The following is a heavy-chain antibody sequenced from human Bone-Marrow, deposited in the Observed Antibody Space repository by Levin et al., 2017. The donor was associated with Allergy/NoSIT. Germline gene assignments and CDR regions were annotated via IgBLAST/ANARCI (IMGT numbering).Heavy chain of an antibody. D-gene: IGHD1-26*01. J-gene: IGHJ4*02. Sequence: GGSLRLSCTASGFTFGDYAMSWVRQAPGKGLEWVGFIRSKAYGGTTEYAASVKGRFTISRDDSKSIAYLQMNSLKTEDTAVYYCTRDGIVGATPVYVVRLSYFDYWGQGTLVTVSS. V-gene: IGHV3-49*04. CDR3: TRDGIVGATPVYVVRLSYFDY. CDR2: IRSKAYGGTT. CDR1: GFTFGDYA.